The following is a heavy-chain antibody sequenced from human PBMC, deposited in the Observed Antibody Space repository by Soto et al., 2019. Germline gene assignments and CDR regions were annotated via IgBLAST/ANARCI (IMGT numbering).Heavy chain of an antibody. D-gene: IGHD6-6*01. J-gene: IGHJ6*02. CDR2: INVGNGNT. Sequence: ASVKVSCKASGYTFTSYAMHWVRQAPGQRLEWMGWINVGNGNTKYSQKFQGRVTITRDTSASTAYMELSSLRSEDTAVYYCARESIAAPLYYYYGMDVWGQGTTVTGSS. CDR1: GYTFTSYA. CDR3: ARESIAAPLYYYYGMDV. V-gene: IGHV1-3*01.